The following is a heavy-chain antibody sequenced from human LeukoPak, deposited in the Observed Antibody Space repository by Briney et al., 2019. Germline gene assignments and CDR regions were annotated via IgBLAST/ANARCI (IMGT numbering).Heavy chain of an antibody. D-gene: IGHD3-3*01. J-gene: IGHJ4*02. V-gene: IGHV3-64*02. Sequence: GGSLRLSCVASGFSFSSYAMHWVRQAPGKGLEYVSAIGSNGGSTFYADSVKGRFTISRDNSKNTLYLQMGSLRAEDMAVYYCARVGIRFLEQYYFDYWGQGTLVTVSS. CDR1: GFSFSSYA. CDR3: ARVGIRFLEQYYFDY. CDR2: IGSNGGST.